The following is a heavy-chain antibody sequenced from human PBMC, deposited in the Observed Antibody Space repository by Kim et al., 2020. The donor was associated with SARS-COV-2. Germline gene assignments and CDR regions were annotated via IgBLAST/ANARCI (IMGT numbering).Heavy chain of an antibody. CDR1: GFTFSSYG. V-gene: IGHV3-30*18. CDR3: AKGLAVNWKTMSGP. J-gene: IGHJ5*02. D-gene: IGHD1-20*01. CDR2: ISYDGSNK. Sequence: SLRLSCAASGFTFSSYGMHWVRQAPGKGLEWVAVISYDGSNKYYADSVKGRFTISRDNSKNTRYLQMNSLRAEDTAVYYCAKGLAVNWKTMSGPWGQGTLVTVSS.